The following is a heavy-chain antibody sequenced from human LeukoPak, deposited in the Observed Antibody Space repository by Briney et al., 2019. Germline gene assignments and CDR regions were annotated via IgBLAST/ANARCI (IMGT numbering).Heavy chain of an antibody. V-gene: IGHV1-8*01. CDR3: ARVFGRAVLLWFGEPTGYMDV. CDR2: MNPNSGNT. D-gene: IGHD3-10*01. Sequence: GASVKVSCKASGYTFTSYDINWVRQATGQGLEWMGWMNPNSGNTGYAQKFQGRVTMTRNTSISTAYMELSSLRSEDTAVYYCARVFGRAVLLWFGEPTGYMDVWGKGTTVTISS. J-gene: IGHJ6*03. CDR1: GYTFTSYD.